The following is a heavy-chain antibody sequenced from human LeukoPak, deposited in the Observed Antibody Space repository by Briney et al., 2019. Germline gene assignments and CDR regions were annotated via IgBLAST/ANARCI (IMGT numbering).Heavy chain of an antibody. D-gene: IGHD6-13*01. CDR1: GYTFTSYY. Sequence: GASVKVSCKASGYTFTSYYMHWVRRAPGQGLEWMGIINPSGGSTSYAQKFQGRVTMTRDMSTSTVYMELSSLRSEDTAVYYCARGLLYSSSWYPNWFDPWGQGTLVTVSS. CDR2: INPSGGST. J-gene: IGHJ5*02. V-gene: IGHV1-46*01. CDR3: ARGLLYSSSWYPNWFDP.